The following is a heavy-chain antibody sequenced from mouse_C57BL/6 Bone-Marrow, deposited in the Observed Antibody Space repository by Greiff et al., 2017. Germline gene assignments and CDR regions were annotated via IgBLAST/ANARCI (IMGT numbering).Heavy chain of an antibody. V-gene: IGHV1-55*01. J-gene: IGHJ2*01. D-gene: IGHD2-2*01. Sequence: VQLQESGAELVKPGASLKMSCTASGFTFTSYWITWVKQRPGQGLEWIGDINPGSGSTNYTEKFKSKATLTVDTSSNTAYMQLSSLTSEDCAVYYWARVKRDYFDYWGQGTTLTVSS. CDR3: ARVKRDYFDY. CDR1: GFTFTSYW. CDR2: INPGSGST.